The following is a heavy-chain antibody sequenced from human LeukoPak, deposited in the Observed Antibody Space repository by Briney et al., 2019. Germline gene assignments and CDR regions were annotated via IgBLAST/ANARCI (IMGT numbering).Heavy chain of an antibody. Sequence: GSLRLSCATSGFNLSIYGMHWVRPAPGKGLEWVAFIRYDGTSQYYTDSVKGRFTISRDNSMNTMYLQMNSLRVEDTAVYYCAKVGFGWYQIDYWGQGTLVTVSS. CDR2: IRYDGTSQ. CDR1: GFNLSIYG. CDR3: AKVGFGWYQIDY. J-gene: IGHJ4*02. D-gene: IGHD6-19*01. V-gene: IGHV3-30*02.